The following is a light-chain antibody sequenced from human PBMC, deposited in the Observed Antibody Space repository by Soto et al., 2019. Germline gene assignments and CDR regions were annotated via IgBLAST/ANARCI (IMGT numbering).Light chain of an antibody. V-gene: IGKV1-39*01. CDR3: QQANSFPPT. CDR1: QSISSY. Sequence: DIQMTQSPASLSSSLGDRATITCRASQSISSYLNWYQQKPGKAAKLLIYAASSLQSGVPSRFSGSGSGTDFTLTISSLQPEDFATYYCQQANSFPPTFGPGTQVDIK. J-gene: IGKJ3*01. CDR2: AAS.